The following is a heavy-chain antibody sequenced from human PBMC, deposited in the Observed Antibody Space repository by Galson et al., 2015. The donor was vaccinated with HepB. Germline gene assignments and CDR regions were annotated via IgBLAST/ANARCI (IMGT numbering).Heavy chain of an antibody. V-gene: IGHV3-30-3*01. CDR1: GFTFSSHA. CDR2: ISYDSSRM. Sequence: SLRLSCAASGFTFSSHAVHWVRQAPGKGLEWVAVISYDSSRMYYADSLKGRFTISRDNSRNTLYLQMNSLRTEDAAVYHRARDRATVSFYYYGMDVWGQGTTVTVSS. J-gene: IGHJ6*02. D-gene: IGHD4-11*01. CDR3: ARDRATVSFYYYGMDV.